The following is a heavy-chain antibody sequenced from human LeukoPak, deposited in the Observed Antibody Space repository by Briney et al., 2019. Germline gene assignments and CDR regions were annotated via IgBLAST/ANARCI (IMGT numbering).Heavy chain of an antibody. CDR2: ISGSGGST. Sequence: GGSLRLSCAASGFTFSSYSMSWVRQAPGKGLEWVSAISGSGGSTYYADSVKGRFTISRDNSKNTLYLQMNSLRAEDTAVYYCAKQGPARIPIVVVTAMAHWGQGTLVTVSS. D-gene: IGHD2-21*02. CDR3: AKQGPARIPIVVVTAMAH. V-gene: IGHV3-23*01. CDR1: GFTFSSYS. J-gene: IGHJ4*02.